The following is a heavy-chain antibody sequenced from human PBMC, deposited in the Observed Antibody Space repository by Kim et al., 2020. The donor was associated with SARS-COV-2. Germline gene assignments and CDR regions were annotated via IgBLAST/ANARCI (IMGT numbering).Heavy chain of an antibody. Sequence: GESLKISCKGSGYSFTSYWISWVRQMPGKGLEWMGRIDPSDSYTNYSPSFQGHVTISADKSISTAYLQWSSLKASDTARYYCARRGKVLLWFGELLASDPREYYSGMDVWGQGTTVTVSS. CDR2: IDPSDSYT. J-gene: IGHJ6*02. V-gene: IGHV5-10-1*01. CDR3: ARRGKVLLWFGELLASDPREYYSGMDV. D-gene: IGHD3-10*01. CDR1: GYSFTSYW.